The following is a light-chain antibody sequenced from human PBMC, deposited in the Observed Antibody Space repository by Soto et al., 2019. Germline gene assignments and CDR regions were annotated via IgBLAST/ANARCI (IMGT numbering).Light chain of an antibody. V-gene: IGLV2-8*01. J-gene: IGLJ1*01. CDR1: SSDVGTYNY. CDR3: ATWDDSLNDYV. CDR2: EVT. Sequence: QSALTQPPSASGSPGQSVTISCTGTSSDVGTYNYVSWYQQHPGKAPKLMIYEVTKRPSGVPDRFSGSKSGNSASLTVSGLRAEDEADYYCATWDDSLNDYVFATGTKLTVL.